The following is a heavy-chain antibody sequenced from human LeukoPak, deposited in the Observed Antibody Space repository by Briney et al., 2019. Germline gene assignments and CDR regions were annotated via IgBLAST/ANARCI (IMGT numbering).Heavy chain of an antibody. J-gene: IGHJ3*01. Sequence: GGSLRLSCAASGFTFSSYGMHWVRQAPGKGLEWVAVISYDGSNKYYADSVKGRFTISRDNSKNTLFLQMNSLRAEDTAIYYCARSYYYDSSGNRADAFDFWGQGTMVTVSS. V-gene: IGHV3-30*03. CDR2: ISYDGSNK. CDR1: GFTFSSYG. CDR3: ARSYYYDSSGNRADAFDF. D-gene: IGHD3-22*01.